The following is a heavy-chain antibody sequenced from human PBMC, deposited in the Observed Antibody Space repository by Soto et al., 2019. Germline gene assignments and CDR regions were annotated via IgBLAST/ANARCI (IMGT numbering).Heavy chain of an antibody. V-gene: IGHV3-30*18. CDR1: GFTFSSYG. CDR2: ISYDGSNK. J-gene: IGHJ4*02. D-gene: IGHD3-3*02. CDR3: AKWAHLDY. Sequence: GGSLRLSCAASGFTFSSYGMHWVRQAPGKGLEWVAVISYDGSNKYYADSVKGRFTISRDNSKNTLYLQMNSLRAEDTAVYYCAKWAHLDYWGQGTLVTVSS.